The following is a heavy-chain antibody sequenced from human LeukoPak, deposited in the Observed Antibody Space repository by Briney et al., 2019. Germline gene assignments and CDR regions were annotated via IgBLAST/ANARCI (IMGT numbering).Heavy chain of an antibody. CDR1: GCTFSSYA. J-gene: IGHJ4*02. V-gene: IGHV1-69*04. CDR2: IIPILGIA. D-gene: IGHD6-19*01. Sequence: ASVKVSCKASGCTFSSYAISLVRQAPGQGLEWMGRIIPILGIANYAQKFQGRVTITADKSTSTAYMELSSLRSEDTAVYYCARAVAQYYFDYWGQGTLVTVSS. CDR3: ARAVAQYYFDY.